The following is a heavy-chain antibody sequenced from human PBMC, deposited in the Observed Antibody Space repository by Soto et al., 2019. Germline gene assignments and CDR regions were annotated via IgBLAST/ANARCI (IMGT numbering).Heavy chain of an antibody. V-gene: IGHV4-34*01. CDR1: GGSFSGYY. D-gene: IGHD6-13*01. J-gene: IGHJ4*02. Sequence: SETLSLTCAVYGGSFSGYYWSWIRQPPGKGLEWIGEINHSGSTNYNPSLKSRVTISVDTSKNQFSLKLSSVTAADTAVYYCARAIAAAGYTVDYWGQGTLVTVPQ. CDR3: ARAIAAAGYTVDY. CDR2: INHSGST.